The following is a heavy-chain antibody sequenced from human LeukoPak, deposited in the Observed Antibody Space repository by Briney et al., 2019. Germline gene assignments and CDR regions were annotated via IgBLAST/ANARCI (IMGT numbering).Heavy chain of an antibody. D-gene: IGHD3-3*01. CDR3: ARDEGFWSGYGMDV. CDR1: GFTFDDYA. CDR2: INWNSGSI. J-gene: IGHJ6*02. Sequence: PGGSLRLSCAASGFTFDDYAMPWVRQAPGKGLEWVSGINWNSGSIGYADSVKGRFTISRDNAKNSLYLQMNSLRAEDTALYYCARDEGFWSGYGMDVWGQGTTVTVSS. V-gene: IGHV3-9*01.